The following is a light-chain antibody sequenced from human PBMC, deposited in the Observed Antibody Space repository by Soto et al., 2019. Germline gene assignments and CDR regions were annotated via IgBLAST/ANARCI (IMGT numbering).Light chain of an antibody. J-gene: IGKJ2*01. CDR2: DAS. CDR3: QPRSNWPPYT. Sequence: EIVLTQSPATLSLSPGERATLSCRASQSVSSYLAWYQQKPGQAPRLLIYDASNRATGIPARFSGSGSVTDFTLTISSLEPENFEVYYCQPRSNWPPYTFGQGTKLEIK. V-gene: IGKV3-11*01. CDR1: QSVSSY.